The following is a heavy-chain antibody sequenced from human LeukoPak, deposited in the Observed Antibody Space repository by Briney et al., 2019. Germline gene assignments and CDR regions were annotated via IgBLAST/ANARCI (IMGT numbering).Heavy chain of an antibody. V-gene: IGHV3-23*01. CDR2: IIGSGEST. D-gene: IGHD5-12*01. Sequence: GGSLRLSCAASGFTFNKYAMSWVRQAPGKGLEWVSAIIGSGESTYYADSVKGRFTISRDNSKNTLYLQMNSLRAEDTAVYYCAKVGMVATIDYWGQGTLVTVSS. CDR1: GFTFNKYA. J-gene: IGHJ4*02. CDR3: AKVGMVATIDY.